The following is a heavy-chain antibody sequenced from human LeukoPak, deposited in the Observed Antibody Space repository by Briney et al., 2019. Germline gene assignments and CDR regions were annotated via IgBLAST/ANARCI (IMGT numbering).Heavy chain of an antibody. V-gene: IGHV3-48*04. D-gene: IGHD2-2*02. CDR3: ARVAGSYCSSTSCYKNWFDP. Sequence: PGGSLRLSCAASGFTFSSYWMSWVRQAPGKGLEWVSYISSSGSTIYYADSVKGRFTISRDNAKNSLYLQMNSLRAEDTAVYYCARVAGSYCSSTSCYKNWFDPWGQGTLVTVSS. CDR1: GFTFSSYW. J-gene: IGHJ5*02. CDR2: ISSSGSTI.